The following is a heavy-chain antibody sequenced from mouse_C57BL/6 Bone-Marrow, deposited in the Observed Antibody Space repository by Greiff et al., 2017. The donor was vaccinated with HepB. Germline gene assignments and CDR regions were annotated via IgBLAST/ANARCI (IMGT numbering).Heavy chain of an antibody. CDR3: ARDYYSRRQRYAMDY. V-gene: IGHV1-55*01. D-gene: IGHD1-1*01. J-gene: IGHJ4*01. CDR2: IYPGSGST. Sequence: QVQLQQPGAELVKPGASVKMSCKASGYTFTSYWITWVKQRPGQGLEWIGDIYPGSGSTNYNEKFKSKATLTVDTAASTAYMQLSSLTSEDSAVYYCARDYYSRRQRYAMDYWGQGTSVTVAS. CDR1: GYTFTSYW.